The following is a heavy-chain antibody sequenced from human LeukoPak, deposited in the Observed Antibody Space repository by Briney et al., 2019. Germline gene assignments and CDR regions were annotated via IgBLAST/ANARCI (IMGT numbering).Heavy chain of an antibody. Sequence: ASVKVSCKVSGYTLTELSTHWVRQAPGKGLEWMGGFDPEDGETIYAQKFQGRVTMTEDTSTDTAYMELSSLRSEDTAVYYCATKMVGATAFDPWGQGTLVTVSS. J-gene: IGHJ5*02. CDR1: GYTLTELS. D-gene: IGHD1-26*01. CDR3: ATKMVGATAFDP. V-gene: IGHV1-24*01. CDR2: FDPEDGET.